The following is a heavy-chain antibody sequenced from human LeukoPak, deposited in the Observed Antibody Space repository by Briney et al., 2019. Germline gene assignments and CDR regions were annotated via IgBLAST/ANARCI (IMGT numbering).Heavy chain of an antibody. CDR1: GFTSSGSA. CDR3: TSPYCSSTSCWAFDY. Sequence: GGSLRSSCAASGFTSSGSAMHWVRQASGKGLEWVGRIRSKANSYATAYAASVKGRFTISRDDSKNTAYLQMNSLKTEDTAVYYCTSPYCSSTSCWAFDYWGQGTLVTVSS. D-gene: IGHD2-2*01. V-gene: IGHV3-73*01. J-gene: IGHJ4*02. CDR2: IRSKANSYAT.